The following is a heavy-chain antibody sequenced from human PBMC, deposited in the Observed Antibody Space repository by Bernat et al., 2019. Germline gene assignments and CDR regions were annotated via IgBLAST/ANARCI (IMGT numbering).Heavy chain of an antibody. CDR2: ISYDGSNK. J-gene: IGHJ6*03. V-gene: IGHV3-30-3*01. D-gene: IGHD3-9*01. Sequence: VQLVESGGGLVQPGGSLRLSCAASGFTFSTYAMHWVRQAPGKGLEWVAVISYDGSNKYYADSVKGRFTISRDNSKNTLYLQMNSLRAEDTAVYYCASFAPGFSYYYYYMDVCGKGTTVTVSS. CDR3: ASFAPGFSYYYYYMDV. CDR1: GFTFSTYA.